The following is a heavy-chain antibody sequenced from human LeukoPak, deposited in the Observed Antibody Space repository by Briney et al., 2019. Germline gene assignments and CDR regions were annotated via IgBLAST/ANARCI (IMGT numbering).Heavy chain of an antibody. V-gene: IGHV3-23*01. CDR3: ATPPYSGSDAFDI. J-gene: IGHJ3*02. D-gene: IGHD1-26*01. CDR2: ISGSGGST. CDR1: GFTFSSYA. Sequence: GGSLRLSCAASGFTFSSYAMSWVRQAPGKGLEWVSAISGSGGSTYYADSVKGRFTISRDNAKNSLYLQMNSLRAEDTAVYYCATPPYSGSDAFDIWGQGTMVTVSS.